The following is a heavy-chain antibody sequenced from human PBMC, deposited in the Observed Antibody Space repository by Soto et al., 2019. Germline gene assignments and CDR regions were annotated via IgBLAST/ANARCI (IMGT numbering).Heavy chain of an antibody. J-gene: IGHJ3*02. V-gene: IGHV1-8*02. CDR2: MNPNSGNT. Sequence: ASVKVSCKASGYTFTSYAMHWVRQAPGQRLEWMGWMNPNSGNTGYAQKFQGRVTMTRNTSISTAYMELSSLRSDDTAVYYCAREKVVVVAATLRLGDAFDSWGQGTRVTVAS. CDR1: GYTFTSYA. D-gene: IGHD2-15*01. CDR3: AREKVVVVAATLRLGDAFDS.